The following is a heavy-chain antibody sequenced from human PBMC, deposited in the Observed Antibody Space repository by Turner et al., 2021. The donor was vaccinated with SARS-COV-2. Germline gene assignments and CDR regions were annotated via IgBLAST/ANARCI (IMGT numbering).Heavy chain of an antibody. Sequence: QVQLQESGPGLVKTSGTLSLTCAVSGGSISSSNWWIWVRQPPGKGLEWIGEIYHSGSTNYNPSLKSRVTISVDNSKNQFSLKLSSVTAADTAVYYCARREYQLLFDYWGQGTLVTVSS. CDR1: GGSISSSNW. V-gene: IGHV4-4*02. D-gene: IGHD2-2*01. CDR2: IYHSGST. CDR3: ARREYQLLFDY. J-gene: IGHJ4*02.